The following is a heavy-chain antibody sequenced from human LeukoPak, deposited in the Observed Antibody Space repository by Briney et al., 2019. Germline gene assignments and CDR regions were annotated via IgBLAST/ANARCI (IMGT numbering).Heavy chain of an antibody. CDR2: IYYSGST. CDR1: GGSFTNYY. Sequence: SETLSLTRTVSGGSFTNYYWSWIRQPPGGGLEWIGHIYYSGSTKYNPSLKSRVTISLDTSKNQFSLKLSSVTAADTAVYYCARIATTKDFWNGHSYYVDVWGKGTTVTVSS. J-gene: IGHJ6*03. D-gene: IGHD3-3*01. CDR3: ARIATTKDFWNGHSYYVDV. V-gene: IGHV4-59*01.